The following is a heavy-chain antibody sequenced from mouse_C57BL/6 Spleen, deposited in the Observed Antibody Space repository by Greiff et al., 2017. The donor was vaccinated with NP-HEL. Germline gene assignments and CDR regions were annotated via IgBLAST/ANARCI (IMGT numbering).Heavy chain of an antibody. J-gene: IGHJ2*01. Sequence: VQLQESGPGLVKPSQSLSLTCSVTGYSITSGYYWNWIRQFPGNKLEWMGYISYDGSNNYNPSLKNRISITRDTSKNQFFLKLNSVTTEDTATYYCARSYYYGSSSFDYWGQGTTLTVSS. CDR2: ISYDGSN. CDR1: GYSITSGYY. CDR3: ARSYYYGSSSFDY. D-gene: IGHD1-1*01. V-gene: IGHV3-6*01.